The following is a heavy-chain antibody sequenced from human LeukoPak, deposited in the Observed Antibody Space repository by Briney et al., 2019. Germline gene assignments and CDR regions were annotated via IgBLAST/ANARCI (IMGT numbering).Heavy chain of an antibody. Sequence: PGGSLRLSCAASGFTFSDYYMGWIRQAPGKGLEWISYVTNNNGAMFYAGSLEGRFTIFRDNAKNSLYLQMNSLRPDDTAVYYCARALADNRGYYLGFDYWGRGTLVTVSS. CDR2: VTNNNGAM. J-gene: IGHJ4*02. CDR1: GFTFSDYY. D-gene: IGHD3-22*01. V-gene: IGHV3-11*04. CDR3: ARALADNRGYYLGFDY.